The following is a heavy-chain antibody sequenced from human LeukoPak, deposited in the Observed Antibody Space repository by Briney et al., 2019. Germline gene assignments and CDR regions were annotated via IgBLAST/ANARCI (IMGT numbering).Heavy chain of an antibody. CDR3: AGGYYDSNGNPPDDY. CDR1: GYSISSGYY. J-gene: IGHJ4*02. D-gene: IGHD3-22*01. Sequence: SETLSLTCTVSGYSISSGYYWGWIRQPPGKGLEWIGSIYYSGSTYYNPSLNSRATISVDTSKTQFSLKLSSVTAADTAVYYCAGGYYDSNGNPPDDYWGQGTLVTVSS. CDR2: IYYSGST. V-gene: IGHV4-38-2*02.